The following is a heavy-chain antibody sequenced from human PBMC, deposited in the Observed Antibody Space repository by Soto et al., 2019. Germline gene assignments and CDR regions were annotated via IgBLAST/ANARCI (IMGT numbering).Heavy chain of an antibody. D-gene: IGHD3-16*01. CDR3: ARGLTMGQLPSHFDH. J-gene: IGHJ5*02. CDR1: GGSVSNDNFY. Sequence: SETLSLTCTVSGGSVSNDNFYWSWIRQPPGKGLEWIGYVHSSGITNYNPSLKRRVTISVGTSRNQFSLRLSSVTAADTAVYYCARGLTMGQLPSHFDHWGQGTLVTVSS. CDR2: VHSSGIT. V-gene: IGHV4-61*01.